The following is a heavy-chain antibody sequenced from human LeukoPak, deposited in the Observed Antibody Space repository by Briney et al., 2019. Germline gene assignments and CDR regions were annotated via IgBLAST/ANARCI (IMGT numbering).Heavy chain of an antibody. CDR2: ISAYNGNA. Sequence: ASVKVSCKASGYTFTSYGISWVRQAPGQGLEWMGWISAYNGNANYAQKLQGRVTMTTDTSTSTVYMELSSLRSEDTAVYYCARGVQLGAFDIWGQGTMVTVSS. V-gene: IGHV1-18*01. CDR1: GYTFTSYG. J-gene: IGHJ3*02. D-gene: IGHD1-1*01. CDR3: ARGVQLGAFDI.